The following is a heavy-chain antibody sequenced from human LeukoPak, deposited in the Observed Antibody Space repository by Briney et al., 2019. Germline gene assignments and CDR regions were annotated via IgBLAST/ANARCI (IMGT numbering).Heavy chain of an antibody. V-gene: IGHV3-7*01. CDR1: GFTFTTYW. CDR2: IKQDGSEK. Sequence: PGGSLRLSCVASGFTFTTYWMTWVRQAPGKGPEWVASIKQDGSEKHYVDSVKGRFTISRDNTKNSVYLQLDGLRTDDTAVYYCARGGWFYDAFDIWGQGTMVTVSS. CDR3: ARGGWFYDAFDI. D-gene: IGHD6-19*01. J-gene: IGHJ3*02.